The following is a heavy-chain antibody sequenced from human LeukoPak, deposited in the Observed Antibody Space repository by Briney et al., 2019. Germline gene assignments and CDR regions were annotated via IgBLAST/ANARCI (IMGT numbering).Heavy chain of an antibody. J-gene: IGHJ4*02. CDR1: DFSLSTPGMG. D-gene: IGHD3-10*01. CDR3: AHRSGSGSYNY. Sequence: SGPTLVKPTQTLTLTCTFSDFSLSTPGMGVGWIRQPPGKALEWLAFIYYNDDKRYSPSLKSRLTITKDTSKNQVVLTMTNMDPVDTATYYCAHRSGSGSYNYWGQGTLVTVSS. V-gene: IGHV2-5*01. CDR2: IYYNDDK.